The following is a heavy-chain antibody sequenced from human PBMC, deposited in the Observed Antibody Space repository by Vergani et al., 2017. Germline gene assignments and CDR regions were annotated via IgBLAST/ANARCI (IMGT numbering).Heavy chain of an antibody. Sequence: QVQLQQWGAGLLKPSETLYLTCAVYGGSFSGYYWSWIRQPPGEGLEWIGEINHSGSTNYNPSLKSRVTISVDTSKNQFSLKLSSVTAADTAVYYCARAGGYYYDSSGYRGRRFDYWGQGTLVTVSS. CDR1: GGSFSGYY. CDR2: INHSGST. J-gene: IGHJ4*02. D-gene: IGHD3-22*01. V-gene: IGHV4-34*01. CDR3: ARAGGYYYDSSGYRGRRFDY.